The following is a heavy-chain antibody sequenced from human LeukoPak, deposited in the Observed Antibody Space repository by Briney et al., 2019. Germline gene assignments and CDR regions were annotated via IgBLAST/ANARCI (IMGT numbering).Heavy chain of an antibody. CDR2: INHTGSN. D-gene: IGHD3-16*01. CDR3: ARVGGNGWLFDY. J-gene: IGHJ4*02. CDR1: GGSFSGYY. Sequence: SETLSLTCAVYGGSFSGYYWTWIRQPPGKGLEWIGEINHTGSNNYNPPLKSRVTISVDTSKNQFSLKLSSVTAADTAVYYCARVGGNGWLFDYWGQGTLVTVSS. V-gene: IGHV4-34*01.